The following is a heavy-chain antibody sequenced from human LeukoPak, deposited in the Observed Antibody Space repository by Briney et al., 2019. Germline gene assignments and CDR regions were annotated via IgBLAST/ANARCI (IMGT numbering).Heavy chain of an antibody. CDR1: GGSISSSSYY. CDR2: IYYNGGT. V-gene: IGHV4-39*01. Sequence: SETLSLTCTVSGGSISSSSYYWGWIRQPPGKGLEWIGSIYYNGGTYYNPSLKSRVTISVDTSKNQFSLKLRSVTAADTAVYYCARLPRSDIAVAGPIDYWGQGTLVTVSS. J-gene: IGHJ4*02. D-gene: IGHD6-19*01. CDR3: ARLPRSDIAVAGPIDY.